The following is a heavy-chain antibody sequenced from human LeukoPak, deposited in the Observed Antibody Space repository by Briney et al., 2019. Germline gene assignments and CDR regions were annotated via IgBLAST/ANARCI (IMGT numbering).Heavy chain of an antibody. J-gene: IGHJ4*02. D-gene: IGHD3-22*01. Sequence: ASVKVSCKASGYTFTSYGISWVRQAPGQGLEWMGWISAYNGNTNYAQKFQGRVTITADKSTSTAYMELSSLRSEDTAVYYCARDNDYYDSSGYYRSAPADYFDYWGQGTLVTVSS. CDR1: GYTFTSYG. CDR2: ISAYNGNT. CDR3: ARDNDYYDSSGYYRSAPADYFDY. V-gene: IGHV1-18*01.